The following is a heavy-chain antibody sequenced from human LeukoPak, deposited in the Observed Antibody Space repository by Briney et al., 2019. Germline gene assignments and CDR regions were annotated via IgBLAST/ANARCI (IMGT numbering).Heavy chain of an antibody. CDR2: ISGSGDST. D-gene: IGHD1-26*01. CDR1: GFTFSYYA. V-gene: IGHV3-23*01. CDR3: ARKIEGGVTGSDY. J-gene: IGHJ4*02. Sequence: PGGSLRPSCAASGFTFSYYAMRWVRQAPGKGLEWVSAISGSGDSTYYADSVKGRFTISRDSSKNTLYLQMNNLRAEDTAVYYCARKIEGGVTGSDYWGQGTLVTVSS.